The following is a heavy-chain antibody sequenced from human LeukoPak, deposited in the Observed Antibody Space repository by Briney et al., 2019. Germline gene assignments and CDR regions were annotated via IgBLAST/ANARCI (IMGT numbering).Heavy chain of an antibody. D-gene: IGHD3-9*01. CDR2: INHSGST. Sequence: GSLRLSCAASGFIFNTAWMSWIRQPPGKGVEWIGEINHSGSTNYNPSLKSRVTISVDTSKNQFSLKLSSVTAADTAVYYCASSYDISLFDPWGQGTLVTVSS. J-gene: IGHJ5*02. V-gene: IGHV4-34*01. CDR1: GFIFNTAW. CDR3: ASSYDISLFDP.